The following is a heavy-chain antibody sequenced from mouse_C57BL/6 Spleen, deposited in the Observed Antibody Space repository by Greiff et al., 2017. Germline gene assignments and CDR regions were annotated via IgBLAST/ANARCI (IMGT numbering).Heavy chain of an antibody. J-gene: IGHJ1*03. CDR3: ATGYYDGSSYEYFDV. Sequence: QVQLQQSGPGLVQPSQSLSITCTVSGFSLTSYGIHWVRQSPGKGLEWLGVIWRGGSTDYNAAFMSRQSITKDNSTVKVFFKMYMLQAYDTAIYYCATGYYDGSSYEYFDVWGTGTTVTVSS. V-gene: IGHV2-5*01. CDR1: GFSLTSYG. CDR2: IWRGGST. D-gene: IGHD1-1*01.